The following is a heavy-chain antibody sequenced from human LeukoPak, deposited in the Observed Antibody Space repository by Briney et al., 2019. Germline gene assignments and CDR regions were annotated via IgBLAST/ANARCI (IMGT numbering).Heavy chain of an antibody. CDR1: GGSIMVAAYS. D-gene: IGHD3-22*01. CDR2: IYYSGRT. J-gene: IGHJ4*02. Sequence: SETLSLTCTVSGGSIMVAAYSWSWIRQPPGKGLEWIGYIYYSGRTYYNPSLKSRVTISLDRSKNQFSLKLSSVTAADTAVYYCARATYDSSVHFDYWGQGTLVTVSS. V-gene: IGHV4-30-2*02. CDR3: ARATYDSSVHFDY.